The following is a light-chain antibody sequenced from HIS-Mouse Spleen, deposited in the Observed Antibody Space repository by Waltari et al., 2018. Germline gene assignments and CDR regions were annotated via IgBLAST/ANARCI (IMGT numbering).Light chain of an antibody. V-gene: IGLV3-10*01. Sequence: SYELTQPPSVSVSPGQTARITCSGHALPTNYAYWYQQKSGQAPVLVIYEDSKRPSRIPERFSGSSSGTMATLTISGAQVEDEADYYCYSTDSSGNHRVFGGGTKLTVL. CDR2: EDS. CDR3: YSTDSSGNHRV. J-gene: IGLJ2*01. CDR1: ALPTNY.